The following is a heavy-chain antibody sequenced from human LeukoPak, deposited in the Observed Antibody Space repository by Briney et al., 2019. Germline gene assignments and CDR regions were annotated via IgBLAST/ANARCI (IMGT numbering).Heavy chain of an antibody. CDR3: TTDPWGSSFSYYYGMDV. Sequence: GGSLRLSCAASGFTFSNAWMSWVRQAPGKGLEWVGRIKSKTDGGTTDYAAPVKGRFTISRDDSKNTLHLQMNSLKTEDTAVYYCTTDPWGSSFSYYYGMDVWGQGTTVTVSS. V-gene: IGHV3-15*01. J-gene: IGHJ6*02. CDR2: IKSKTDGGTT. CDR1: GFTFSNAW. D-gene: IGHD6-6*01.